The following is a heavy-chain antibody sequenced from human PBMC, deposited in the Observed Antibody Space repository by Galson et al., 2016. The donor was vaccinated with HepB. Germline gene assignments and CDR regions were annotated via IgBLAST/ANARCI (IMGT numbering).Heavy chain of an antibody. CDR2: ISRSGDST. Sequence: SLRPSCAASGFSFSSYGMTWVRQAPGKGLEVVSSISRSGDSTDYAGSVKGRFTISRDNSNNMLFLQMDSLRPDDTAVYYCAKRHEYCPPVGCSVDYWGQGTLVSVSS. CDR1: GFSFSSYG. CDR3: AKRHEYCPPVGCSVDY. J-gene: IGHJ4*02. V-gene: IGHV3-23*01. D-gene: IGHD2/OR15-2a*01.